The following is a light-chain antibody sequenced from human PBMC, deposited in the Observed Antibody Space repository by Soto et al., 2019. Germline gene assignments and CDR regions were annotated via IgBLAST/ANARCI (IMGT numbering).Light chain of an antibody. Sequence: QSALTQPASVSGSPGQSITIYCTGTSSDVGGYNYVSWYQHHPGKAPKLIIYDVTNRPSGVSNPFSGSKSGNTASLTISGLQPEDEADYYCSSYTTSNTRQIVFGTGTKVTFL. J-gene: IGLJ1*01. CDR3: SSYTTSNTRQIV. V-gene: IGLV2-14*03. CDR2: DVT. CDR1: SSDVGGYNY.